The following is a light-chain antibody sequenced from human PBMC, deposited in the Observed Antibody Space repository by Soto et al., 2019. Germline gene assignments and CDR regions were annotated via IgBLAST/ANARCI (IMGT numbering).Light chain of an antibody. CDR1: QTLSRN. Sequence: DVQMTQSPSSLSAFVGDRVTITCRANQTLSRNLNWYQQKPGKAPGLLIFATSYLNDGVPSRFAGSGSGTDFTLTISSLQPDDFATYYCQQSYSSPFTFGPGTTVDAK. CDR2: ATS. CDR3: QQSYSSPFT. J-gene: IGKJ3*01. V-gene: IGKV1-39*01.